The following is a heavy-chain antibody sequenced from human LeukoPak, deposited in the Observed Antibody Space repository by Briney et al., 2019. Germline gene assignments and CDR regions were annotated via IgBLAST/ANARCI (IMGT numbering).Heavy chain of an antibody. D-gene: IGHD3-22*01. Sequence: PGGSLRLFCAASGFTFSDYYMSWIRQAPGKGLEWVSYISSSGSTIYYADSVKGRFTISRDNAKNSLYLQMNSLRAEDTAVYYCASRKVYYYDSSADYWGQGTLVTVSS. CDR1: GFTFSDYY. V-gene: IGHV3-11*04. J-gene: IGHJ4*02. CDR2: ISSSGSTI. CDR3: ASRKVYYYDSSADY.